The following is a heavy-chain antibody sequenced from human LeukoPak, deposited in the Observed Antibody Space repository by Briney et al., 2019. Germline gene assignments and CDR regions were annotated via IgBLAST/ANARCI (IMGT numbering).Heavy chain of an antibody. J-gene: IGHJ4*02. CDR1: GFTFSSYG. CDR2: IWYDGSNT. D-gene: IGHD6-19*01. V-gene: IGHV3-33*01. Sequence: GGSLRLSCAASGFTFSSYGMHWVRQAPGKGLEGVAVIWYDGSNTYYADSVKGRFTISRDNSKDTLFLQLNSLRAEDTAVYYCASQGPEGTSGWYWGQGTLVTVSS. CDR3: ASQGPEGTSGWY.